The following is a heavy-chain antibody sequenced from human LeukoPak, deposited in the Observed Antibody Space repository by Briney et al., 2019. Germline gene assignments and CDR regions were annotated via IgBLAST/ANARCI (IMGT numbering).Heavy chain of an antibody. CDR3: AKAPPLIVVVTEDYFDY. D-gene: IGHD2-21*02. J-gene: IGHJ4*02. CDR2: ISSSSSTI. V-gene: IGHV3-48*03. Sequence: GGSLRLSCAASGFTFSSYEMNWVRQAPGKGLEWVSYISSSSSTIYYADSVKGRFTISRDNAKNSLYLQMNSLRAEDTAVYYCAKAPPLIVVVTEDYFDYWGQGTLVTVSS. CDR1: GFTFSSYE.